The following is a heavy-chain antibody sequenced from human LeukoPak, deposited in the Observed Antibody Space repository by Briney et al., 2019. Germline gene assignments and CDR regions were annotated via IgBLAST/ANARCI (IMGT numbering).Heavy chain of an antibody. V-gene: IGHV3-23*01. CDR3: AKGQGVVGATTRGYFDY. J-gene: IGHJ4*02. CDR2: VSGSGGST. CDR1: GFTFSSYA. Sequence: AGGSLRLSCAASGFTFSSYAMSWVRQAPGKGLEWVSTVSGSGGSTYYADSVKGRFTISRDNSKNILYLQMNSLRADDTAVYYCAKGQGVVGATTRGYFDYWGQGTLVSVSS. D-gene: IGHD1-26*01.